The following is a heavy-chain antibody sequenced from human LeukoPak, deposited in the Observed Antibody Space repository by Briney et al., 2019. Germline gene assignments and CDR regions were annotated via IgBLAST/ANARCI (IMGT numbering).Heavy chain of an antibody. CDR1: GFTFSSYS. J-gene: IGHJ4*02. Sequence: PGGSLRLSCAASGFTFSSYSMNWVRQAPGKGLEWVSSISSSSSYIYYADSVKGRFTISRDNAKNSLYLQMNSLRAEDTAVYYCARPGGGSGSLAYWGQGTLVTVSS. CDR3: ARPGGGSGSLAY. CDR2: ISSSSSYI. D-gene: IGHD3-22*01. V-gene: IGHV3-21*01.